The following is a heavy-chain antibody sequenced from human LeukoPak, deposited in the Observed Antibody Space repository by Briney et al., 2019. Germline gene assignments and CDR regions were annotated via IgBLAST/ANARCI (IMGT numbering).Heavy chain of an antibody. CDR3: ARLTKGRYFDYIFAF. J-gene: IGHJ4*02. Sequence: PSETLSLTCTVSGASVSDSLSYWGWVRQPPGKGLEWVANVYYTGSTYYNPSLKSRVTMSVDTSKNQFSLKMTSVTAADTAIYYCARLTKGRYFDYIFAFWGQGILDTVSS. CDR2: VYYTGST. CDR1: GASVSDSLSY. V-gene: IGHV4-39*01. D-gene: IGHD3-9*01.